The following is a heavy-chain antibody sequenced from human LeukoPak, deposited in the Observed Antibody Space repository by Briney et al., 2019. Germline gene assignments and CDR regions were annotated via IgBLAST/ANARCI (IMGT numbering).Heavy chain of an antibody. J-gene: IGHJ5*02. D-gene: IGHD3-10*01. CDR1: GFTFSDYY. Sequence: GGSLRLSCAASGFTFSDYYVSWIRQAPGKGLEWVSSISSSTSTIYYADSVRGRFTISRDNAKNSLYLQMNSLKAEDMAVYYCARDRGGTLWFGPTNWFDPWGQGTLVTVSS. CDR3: ARDRGGTLWFGPTNWFDP. V-gene: IGHV3-11*01. CDR2: ISSSTSTI.